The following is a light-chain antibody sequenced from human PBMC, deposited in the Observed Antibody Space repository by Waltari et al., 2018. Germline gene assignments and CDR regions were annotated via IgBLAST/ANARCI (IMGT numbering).Light chain of an antibody. CDR3: NSRDSSGSHYV. J-gene: IGLJ1*01. V-gene: IGLV3-21*03. CDR2: DDR. Sequence: SYVLTQPPSVSVAPGKTARIPCGGNDSGTRSVPWYQQKPGQAPGLVVLDDRDRPSGIPERFSGSNSANTATLTISRVEAGDEADYYCNSRDSSGSHYVFGAGTKVTVL. CDR1: DSGTRS.